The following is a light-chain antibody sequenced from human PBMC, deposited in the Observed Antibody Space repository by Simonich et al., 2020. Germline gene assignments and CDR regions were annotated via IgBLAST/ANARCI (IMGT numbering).Light chain of an antibody. Sequence: EIVLTQSPATLSLSPGERATLSCRASQSVSSYLAWYQQKPGQAPRLLIYDASNRATGSPARVSGSGSGTDFTLTISSLEPEDFAVYYCQQYYSTPWTFGQGTKVEIK. V-gene: IGKV3-11*01. CDR3: QQYYSTPWT. CDR2: DAS. CDR1: QSVSSY. J-gene: IGKJ1*01.